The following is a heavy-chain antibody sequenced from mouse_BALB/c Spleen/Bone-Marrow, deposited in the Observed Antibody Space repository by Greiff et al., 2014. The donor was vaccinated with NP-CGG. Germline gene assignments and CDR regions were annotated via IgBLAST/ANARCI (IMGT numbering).Heavy chain of an antibody. D-gene: IGHD2-1*01. CDR3: VRFYYGNPTGYFDY. V-gene: IGHV1-9*01. CDR2: ILPGSGST. Sequence: SGAELMKPGASMKISCKATGYTFSSHWIEWVKQRPGHGLEWIGEILPGSGSTNYNEQFKGKATFTADASSSTAYMELSSLTSEDSAVYYCVRFYYGNPTGYFDYWGQGTTLTVSS. J-gene: IGHJ2*01. CDR1: GYTFSSHW.